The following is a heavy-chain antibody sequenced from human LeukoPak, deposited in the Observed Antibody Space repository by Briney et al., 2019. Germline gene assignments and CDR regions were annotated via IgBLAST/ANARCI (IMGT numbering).Heavy chain of an antibody. Sequence: GGSLRLSCAASGFTFSSHGMSRVRQAPGKGLEWVSTISGSGDYTYYADSVKGRFTISRDNSKNTLYLQMNSLRVEDTAIYYCAKVTYGSGTYGAFDSWGQGTLVTVSS. J-gene: IGHJ4*02. V-gene: IGHV3-23*01. CDR1: GFTFSSHG. CDR2: ISGSGDYT. D-gene: IGHD3-10*01. CDR3: AKVTYGSGTYGAFDS.